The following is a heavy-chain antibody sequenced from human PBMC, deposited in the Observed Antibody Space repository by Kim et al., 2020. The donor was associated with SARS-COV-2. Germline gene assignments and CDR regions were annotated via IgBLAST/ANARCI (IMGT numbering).Heavy chain of an antibody. D-gene: IGHD1-26*01. V-gene: IGHV4-39*01. Sequence: SETLSLTCTVSGGSISSSSYYWGWIRQPPGKGLEWIGSIYYSGSTYYNPSLKSRVTISVDTSKNQFSLKLSSVTAADTAVYYCARQGLGWHQSIDYWGQGTLVTVSS. CDR3: ARQGLGWHQSIDY. J-gene: IGHJ4*02. CDR2: IYYSGST. CDR1: GGSISSSSYY.